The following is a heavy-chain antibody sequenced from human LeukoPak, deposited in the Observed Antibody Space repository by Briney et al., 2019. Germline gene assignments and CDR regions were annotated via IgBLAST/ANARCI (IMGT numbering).Heavy chain of an antibody. CDR2: IIPIFGTA. Sequence: SVKVSCKASGGTFSSYAISWVRQAPGQGLEWMGGIIPIFGTANYAQKFQGRVTITTDESTSTAYMELSSLRSEDTAVYYCARGKNPYYDSSGLNWYFDLWGRGTLVTVSS. CDR3: ARGKNPYYDSSGLNWYFDL. D-gene: IGHD3-22*01. V-gene: IGHV1-69*05. J-gene: IGHJ2*01. CDR1: GGTFSSYA.